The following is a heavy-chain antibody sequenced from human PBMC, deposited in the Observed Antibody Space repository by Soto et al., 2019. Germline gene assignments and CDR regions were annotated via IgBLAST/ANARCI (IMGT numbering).Heavy chain of an antibody. Sequence: SVKVSCKASGGTFSSYAISWVRQAPGQGLEWMGGIIPIFGTANYAQKFQGRVTITADESTSTAYMELSSLRSEDTAVYYCARGEQQLVLTLGYWGQGTLVTVSS. CDR3: ARGEQQLVLTLGY. V-gene: IGHV1-69*13. CDR2: IIPIFGTA. D-gene: IGHD6-6*01. J-gene: IGHJ4*02. CDR1: GGTFSSYA.